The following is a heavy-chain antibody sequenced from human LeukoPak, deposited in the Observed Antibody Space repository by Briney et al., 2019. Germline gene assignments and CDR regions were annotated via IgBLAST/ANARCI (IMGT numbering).Heavy chain of an antibody. CDR1: GFTFSSYG. V-gene: IGHV3-33*01. CDR2: IWYDGSNK. D-gene: IGHD3-10*01. Sequence: PGGSLRLSCAASGFTFSSYGMHWVRQAPGKGLEWVAVIWYDGSNKYYADSVKGRSTISRDNSKNTLYLQMNSLRAEDTAVYYCAREYYYGSGSYTSYFDYWGQGTLVTVSS. CDR3: AREYYYGSGSYTSYFDY. J-gene: IGHJ4*02.